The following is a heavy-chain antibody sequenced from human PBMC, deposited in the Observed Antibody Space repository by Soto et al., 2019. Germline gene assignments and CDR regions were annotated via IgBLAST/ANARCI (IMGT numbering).Heavy chain of an antibody. CDR1: GGSFSGYY. CDR2: INHRGST. V-gene: IGHV4-34*01. CDR3: ARELRPPYYFDY. Sequence: PSETLSLTCAVYGGSFSGYYWSWIRQPPGKGLEWIGRINHRGSTNYNPSLKSRVSISVDTSKNQFSLRLSSVTAADTAVYFCARELRPPYYFDYWGQGTLVTVSS. D-gene: IGHD3-16*01. J-gene: IGHJ4*02.